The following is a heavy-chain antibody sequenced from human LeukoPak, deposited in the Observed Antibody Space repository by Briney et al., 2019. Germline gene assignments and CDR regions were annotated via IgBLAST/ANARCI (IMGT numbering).Heavy chain of an antibody. Sequence: GGSLRLSCAASGFTVSSNYMTWVRQAPGKGLEWVAFIRYDGSNKYYADSVKGRFTISRDNSKNTLYLQMNSLRAEDTAVYYCAKRIVGASWDFDLWGRGTLVTVSS. J-gene: IGHJ2*01. CDR2: IRYDGSNK. CDR1: GFTVSSNY. CDR3: AKRIVGASWDFDL. D-gene: IGHD1-26*01. V-gene: IGHV3-30*02.